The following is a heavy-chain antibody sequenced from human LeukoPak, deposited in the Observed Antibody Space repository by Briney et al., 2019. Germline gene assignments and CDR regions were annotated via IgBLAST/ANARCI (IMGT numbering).Heavy chain of an antibody. J-gene: IGHJ6*02. CDR1: GFAFSSYS. Sequence: GGSLRLSCAASGFAFSSYSMNWVREAPGKGLEWVSYISSSSSTIYYADSVKGRFTISRDNAKNSLYLQMNSLRADDTAVYYCARVITQIYYYYGMDVWGQGTTVTVSS. D-gene: IGHD3-16*02. CDR2: ISSSSSTI. CDR3: ARVITQIYYYYGMDV. V-gene: IGHV3-48*04.